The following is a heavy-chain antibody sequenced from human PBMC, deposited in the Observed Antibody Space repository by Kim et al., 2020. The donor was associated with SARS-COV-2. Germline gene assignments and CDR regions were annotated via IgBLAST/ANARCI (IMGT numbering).Heavy chain of an antibody. CDR1: GGTFSSYA. J-gene: IGHJ3*02. D-gene: IGHD1-1*01. CDR2: IIPILGIA. V-gene: IGHV1-69*04. Sequence: SVKVSCKASGGTFSSYAISWVRQAPGQGLEWMGRIIPILGIANYAQKFQGRVTITADKSTSTAYMELSSLRSEDTAVYYCAREEDNWNVLGAFDIWGQGTMVTVSS. CDR3: AREEDNWNVLGAFDI.